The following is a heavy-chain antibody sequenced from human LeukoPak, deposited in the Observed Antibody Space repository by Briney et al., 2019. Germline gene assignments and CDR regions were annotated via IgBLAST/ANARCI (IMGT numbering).Heavy chain of an antibody. Sequence: GGSLRLSCAASGFTFSSYGMHWVRQAPGKGLEWVAVISYDGSNKYYADSVKGRFTISRDNSKNTLYLQMNSLRAEDTAVYYCAKADLIVGATPIDYWGQGTLVTVSS. J-gene: IGHJ4*02. V-gene: IGHV3-30*18. CDR3: AKADLIVGATPIDY. CDR1: GFTFSSYG. CDR2: ISYDGSNK. D-gene: IGHD1-26*01.